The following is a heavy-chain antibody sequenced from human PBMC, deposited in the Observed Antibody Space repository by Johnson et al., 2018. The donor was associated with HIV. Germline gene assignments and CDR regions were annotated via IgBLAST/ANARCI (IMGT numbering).Heavy chain of an antibody. CDR3: ARESITMIVVVTHDAFDI. V-gene: IGHV3-20*04. CDR2: INWNGGST. CDR1: GFTFDDHD. Sequence: EVLLLESGGGVERPGESLRLSCTASGFTFDDHDMSWVRQLPGKGLEWVSGINWNGGSTGYADSVKGRFTISRDNAKNSLYLQMNSLRAEDTAVYYCARESITMIVVVTHDAFDIWGQGTMVTVSS. D-gene: IGHD3-22*01. J-gene: IGHJ3*02.